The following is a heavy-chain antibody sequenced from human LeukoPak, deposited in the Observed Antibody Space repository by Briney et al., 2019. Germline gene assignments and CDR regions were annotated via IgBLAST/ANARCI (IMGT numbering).Heavy chain of an antibody. CDR2: IYPGDSDT. V-gene: IGHV5-51*01. CDR3: ARSYGYSSSWLDY. D-gene: IGHD6-13*01. J-gene: IGHJ4*02. Sequence: GESLKISCKASGYSFTNTFIGWVRQMPGKGLEWMGIIYPGDSDTRYSPSFQGQVTISADKSITTAYLQWSSLKASDTAMYYCARSYGYSSSWLDYWGQGTLVTVSS. CDR1: GYSFTNTF.